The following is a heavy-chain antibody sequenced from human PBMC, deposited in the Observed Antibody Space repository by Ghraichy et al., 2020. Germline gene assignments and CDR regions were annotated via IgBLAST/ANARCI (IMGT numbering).Heavy chain of an antibody. J-gene: IGHJ4*02. Sequence: GGSLRLSCAASGFMFRDYTMTWVRQAPGRGLEWISSISSATTYIYYADSVEGRFTISRDNAKNSLSLQMNSLSAEDTAVYYCARHNPRLLGIDYWGQGTLVTVSS. CDR1: GFMFRDYT. CDR2: ISSATTYI. D-gene: IGHD1-14*01. CDR3: ARHNPRLLGIDY. V-gene: IGHV3-21*01.